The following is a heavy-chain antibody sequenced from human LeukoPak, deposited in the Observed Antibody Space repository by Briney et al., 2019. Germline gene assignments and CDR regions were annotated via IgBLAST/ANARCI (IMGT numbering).Heavy chain of an antibody. V-gene: IGHV3-30*03. CDR2: ISYDGSNK. Sequence: GGSLRLSCAASGFTFSSYGMHWVRQAPGKGLEWVAVISYDGSNKYYADSVKGRFTISRDNSKDTLYLQMNSLRAEDTAVYYCAAVDTAMVSFGGFFYWGQGTLVTVSS. CDR3: AAVDTAMVSFGGFFY. D-gene: IGHD5-18*01. CDR1: GFTFSSYG. J-gene: IGHJ4*02.